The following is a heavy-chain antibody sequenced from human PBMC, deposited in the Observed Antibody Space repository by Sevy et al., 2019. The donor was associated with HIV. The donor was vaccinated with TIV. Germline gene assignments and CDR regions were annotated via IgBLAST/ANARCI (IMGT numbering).Heavy chain of an antibody. Sequence: GGSLRLSCAASGFTFSSYAMSWVRLAPGKGLEWVSAISGSGGSTYYADSVKGRFTISRDNSKNTLYLQMNSLRAEDTAVYYCAKGDRVLRSLEWLSPMDYYMDVWGKGTTVTVSS. CDR2: ISGSGGST. CDR1: GFTFSSYA. D-gene: IGHD3-3*01. V-gene: IGHV3-23*01. CDR3: AKGDRVLRSLEWLSPMDYYMDV. J-gene: IGHJ6*03.